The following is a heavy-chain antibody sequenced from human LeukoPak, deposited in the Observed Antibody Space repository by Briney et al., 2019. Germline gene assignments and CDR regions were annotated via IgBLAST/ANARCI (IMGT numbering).Heavy chain of an antibody. CDR3: AISGRFDQI. CDR2: ISPSGTT. D-gene: IGHD2-15*01. J-gene: IGHJ3*02. V-gene: IGHV4-4*07. Sequence: SETLSLTCTVSGGSINTSWWTWVRQPAGKGLEWIGRISPSGTTNYNPSLKSRVTMSRDTSKNQLSLKLNSVTAADTAAYYCAISGRFDQIWGQGTMVTISS. CDR1: GGSINTSW.